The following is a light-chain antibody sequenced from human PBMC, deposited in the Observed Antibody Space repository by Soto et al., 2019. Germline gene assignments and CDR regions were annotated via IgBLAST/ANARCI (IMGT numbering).Light chain of an antibody. CDR1: QSISDT. J-gene: IGKJ5*01. CDR3: QQRT. CDR2: DAS. V-gene: IGKV3-11*01. Sequence: VMTQSKATLSVSPGERATLSCRASQSISDTLAWYQQKSGQAPRLLIYDASNGATGIPARFSGSGSGTDFTLTISSLEPEDFAVYYCQQRTFGQGTRLEIK.